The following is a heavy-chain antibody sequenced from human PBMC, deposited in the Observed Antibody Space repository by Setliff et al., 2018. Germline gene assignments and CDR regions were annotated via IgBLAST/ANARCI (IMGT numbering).Heavy chain of an antibody. J-gene: IGHJ4*01. D-gene: IGHD3-3*01. CDR3: RFWSGYYKDDY. Sequence: KSSETLSLTCAVYGDPFTDYYWSWLRQPPGKGLEWIEEVNHRGDANYSPSLRGRVTMTEDAAKKQLSLKISSMTAADAGVYCCRFWSGYYKDDYWGHGTLVTVSS. CDR1: GDPFTDYY. V-gene: IGHV4-34*01. CDR2: VNHRGDA.